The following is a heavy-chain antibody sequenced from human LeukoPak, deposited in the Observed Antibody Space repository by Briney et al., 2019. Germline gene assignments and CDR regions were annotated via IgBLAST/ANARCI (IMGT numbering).Heavy chain of an antibody. CDR1: GGSISSGGYY. J-gene: IGHJ4*02. Sequence: SETLSLTCTVSGGSISSGGYYWSWIRQPPGKGLEWIGEINHSGSTDYNPSLKSRVTISVDTSKNQFSLKLSSVTAADTAVYYCARLIRHYYDSSGYYFGLSYFDYWGQGTLVTVSS. D-gene: IGHD3-22*01. CDR3: ARLIRHYYDSSGYYFGLSYFDY. CDR2: INHSGST. V-gene: IGHV4-39*07.